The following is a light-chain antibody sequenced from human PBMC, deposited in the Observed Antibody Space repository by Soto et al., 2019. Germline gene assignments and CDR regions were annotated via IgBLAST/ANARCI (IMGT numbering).Light chain of an antibody. V-gene: IGKV3D-15*01. CDR2: GAA. Sequence: EVVMTQSPGTLSVSTGEGATLSCRASHSVDSNLAWYQQKPGQAPRLLMYGAATRPSGIPDRFSGSGSGTEFTLNISSLQSEDFAVYYCQQYDSWPLTFGGGTKVELK. CDR1: HSVDSN. CDR3: QQYDSWPLT. J-gene: IGKJ4*01.